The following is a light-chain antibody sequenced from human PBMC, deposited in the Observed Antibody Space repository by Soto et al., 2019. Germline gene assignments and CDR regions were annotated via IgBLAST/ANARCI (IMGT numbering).Light chain of an antibody. CDR2: GAY. CDR1: QSVSSN. Sequence: EIVMTQSPATLSVSPGERTTLSCRASQSVSSNLAWYQQKPGQAPRLLIYGAYTRATGIPARFSGSGSGTEFTPTISSLQSEDFAVYYCQQYNNWPSITFGQGTRLEIK. V-gene: IGKV3-15*01. CDR3: QQYNNWPSIT. J-gene: IGKJ5*01.